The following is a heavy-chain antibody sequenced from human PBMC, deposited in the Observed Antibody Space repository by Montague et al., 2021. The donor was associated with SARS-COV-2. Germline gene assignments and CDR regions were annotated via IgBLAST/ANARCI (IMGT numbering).Heavy chain of an antibody. CDR1: GGSISSSSYY. CDR2: IYYRGST. Sequence: SETLSLTCTVSGGSISSSSYYWAWIRQPPGKGLEWIVSIYYRGSTYYNPSLKSRVFISVDTSKDQLSLTLTSVTAADTAVYYCAIQEDPSGWIPGPFDFWGQGTLLSVSS. CDR3: AIQEDPSGWIPGPFDF. V-gene: IGHV4-39*01. J-gene: IGHJ4*02. D-gene: IGHD6-19*01.